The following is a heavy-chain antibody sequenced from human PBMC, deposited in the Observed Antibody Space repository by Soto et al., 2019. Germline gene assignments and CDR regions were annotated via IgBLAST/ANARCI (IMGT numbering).Heavy chain of an antibody. D-gene: IGHD3-3*01. Sequence: SQTLSLTCAISGDSVSRKSAGWSWIRQSPSRGLEWLGRTYYRSKWYNDYAVSVKSRIPINPDTSKNQFSLQLNSVTPEDTAVYYCARDLIDGVFEHWGQGTPVTVSS. CDR3: ARDLIDGVFEH. J-gene: IGHJ4*02. CDR2: TYYRSKWYN. CDR1: GDSVSRKSAG. V-gene: IGHV6-1*01.